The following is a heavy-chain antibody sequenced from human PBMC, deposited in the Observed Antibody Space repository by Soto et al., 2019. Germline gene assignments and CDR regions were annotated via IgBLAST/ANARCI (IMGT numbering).Heavy chain of an antibody. CDR2: FNAGNGNT. J-gene: IGHJ4*02. V-gene: IGHV1-3*01. CDR1: GYTFTSHA. CDR3: ARDGGYLYDSSGFAPTLFDY. Sequence: QVQLVQSGAEVKKPGASVKVSCKASGYTFTSHAIHWVRQAPGQRLEWMGWFNAGNGNTRSSQRFQGRLTFSSDTSASTTYMELSSLRSEDTAVYYCARDGGYLYDSSGFAPTLFDYWGQGTLVTVSS. D-gene: IGHD3-22*01.